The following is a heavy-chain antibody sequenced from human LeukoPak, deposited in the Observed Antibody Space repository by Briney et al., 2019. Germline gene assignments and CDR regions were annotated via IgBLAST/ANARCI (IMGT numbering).Heavy chain of an antibody. V-gene: IGHV1-18*04. J-gene: IGHJ5*02. CDR1: GYTFTSYG. CDR3: ARSPGPGIAVAGTGWFDP. D-gene: IGHD6-19*01. CDR2: ISAYNGNT. Sequence: GASVKVSCKASGYTFTSYGISWVRQAPGQGLEWMGWISAYNGNTNYAQKLQGRVTMTTDTSTSTAYMELRSLRSDDTAVYYCARSPGPGIAVAGTGWFDPWGQGTLVTVSS.